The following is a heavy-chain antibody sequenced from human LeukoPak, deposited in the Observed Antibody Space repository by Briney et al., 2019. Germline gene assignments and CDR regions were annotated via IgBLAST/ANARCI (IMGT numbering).Heavy chain of an antibody. D-gene: IGHD3-10*01. V-gene: IGHV4-4*07. CDR1: GGSISGYY. J-gene: IGHJ3*02. Sequence: PSETLSLTCTVSGGSISGYYWSWIRQPAGKGLEWIGRIYTSISTNYNPSLKSRVTMSVDTSKNQFSLKLSSVTAADTAVYYCAKSNGYGLVDIWGQGTMVTVSS. CDR2: IYTSIST. CDR3: AKSNGYGLVDI.